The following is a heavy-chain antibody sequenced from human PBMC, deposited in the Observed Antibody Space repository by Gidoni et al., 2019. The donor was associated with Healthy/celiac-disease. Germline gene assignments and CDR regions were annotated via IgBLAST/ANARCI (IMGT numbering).Heavy chain of an antibody. D-gene: IGHD6-19*01. CDR2: IRSKAYGWTT. CDR3: TRFAVSDRFDY. CDR1: GFPFGDYA. Sequence: EVQLVESGRGLVQPGRSLRLTCTASGFPFGDYAMSWFRQVPGRGLGGVGFIRSKAYGWTTDYAASVKVRFTISRDDSKSLAYLQMDSLKTEDTAVYDCTRFAVSDRFDYWGQGTLVTVSS. V-gene: IGHV3-49*03. J-gene: IGHJ4*02.